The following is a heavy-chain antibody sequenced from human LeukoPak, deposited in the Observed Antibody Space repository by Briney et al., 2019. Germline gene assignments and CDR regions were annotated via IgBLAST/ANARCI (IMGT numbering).Heavy chain of an antibody. CDR2: INTNTGNP. V-gene: IGHV7-4-1*02. Sequence: ASVKVSCKASGYTFTSYYMHWVRQAPGQGLEWMGWINTNTGNPTYAQGFTGRFVFSLDTSVSTAYLQISSLKAEDTAVYYCARDATLRLGFFPRLDPWGQGTLVTVSS. CDR1: GYTFTSYY. J-gene: IGHJ5*02. CDR3: ARDATLRLGFFPRLDP. D-gene: IGHD3-16*01.